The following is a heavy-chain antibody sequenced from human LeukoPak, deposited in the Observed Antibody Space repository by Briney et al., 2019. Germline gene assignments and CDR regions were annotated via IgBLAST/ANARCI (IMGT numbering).Heavy chain of an antibody. V-gene: IGHV3-23*01. Sequence: GGSLRLSCAASGFTFSSYAMSWVRQAPGKGLEWVSAISASGGSTYYADSVKGRFTISRDNSKKTLYLQMNSLRAEDTAVYYCATRRYYYDSSGYCFDYWGQGTLVTVSS. CDR1: GFTFSSYA. J-gene: IGHJ4*02. CDR2: ISASGGST. CDR3: ATRRYYYDSSGYCFDY. D-gene: IGHD3-22*01.